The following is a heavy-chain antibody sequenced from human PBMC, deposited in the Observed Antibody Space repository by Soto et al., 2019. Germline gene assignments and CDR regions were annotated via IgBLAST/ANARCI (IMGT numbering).Heavy chain of an antibody. CDR1: GFTVSSNH. Sequence: PGGSLRLSCTASGFTVSSNHMSWVRQAPGKGLEWVSGLYSGGITDYADSVKGRFTISRDNSINTLYLQMNSLRVEDTAVYYCARESGDSGSYSRFDSWGQGTLVTVSS. D-gene: IGHD3-10*01. CDR2: LYSGGIT. CDR3: ARESGDSGSYSRFDS. J-gene: IGHJ4*02. V-gene: IGHV3-66*01.